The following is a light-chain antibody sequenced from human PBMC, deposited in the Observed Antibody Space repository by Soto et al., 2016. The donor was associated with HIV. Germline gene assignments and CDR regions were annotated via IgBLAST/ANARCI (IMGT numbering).Light chain of an antibody. CDR3: QQSSRTPRT. V-gene: IGKV1-39*01. CDR2: DAS. Sequence: DIQMTQSPSSLSLSIGDRVSITCRASQSISTYLNWYQQKPGRAPKFLISDASSLQSGVPSRFSGRGSGTDFTLTISSLQHEDLATYYCQQSSRTPRTFGQGTKVEI. J-gene: IGKJ1*01. CDR1: QSISTY.